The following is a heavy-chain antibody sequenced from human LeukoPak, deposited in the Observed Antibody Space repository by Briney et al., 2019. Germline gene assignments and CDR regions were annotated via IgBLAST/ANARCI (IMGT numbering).Heavy chain of an antibody. D-gene: IGHD2-15*01. CDR1: GFTFSSYA. CDR3: ARDYDAFPAATTTYYFDY. V-gene: IGHV3-30*04. CDR2: ISYDGSNK. J-gene: IGHJ4*02. Sequence: GRSLRLSCAASGFTFSSYAMHWVRQAPGKGLEWVAVISYDGSNKYYADSVKGRFTISRDNSKNTLYLQMNSLRAEDTAVCYCARDYDAFPAATTTYYFDYWGQGTLVTVSS.